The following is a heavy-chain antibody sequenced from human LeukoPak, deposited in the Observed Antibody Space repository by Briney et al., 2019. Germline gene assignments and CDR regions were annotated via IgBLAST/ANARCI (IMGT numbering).Heavy chain of an antibody. V-gene: IGHV4-4*07. CDR3: ARRHYSSCLDY. CDR2: IYTSGSA. D-gene: IGHD6-6*01. CDR1: GGSISTYY. Sequence: SETLSLTCTVSGGSISTYYWSWVRQPAGEGLEWIGHIYTSGSAYNPSLKSRVTMSVDTSKNQFSLKLNSVTAADTAVYYCARRHYSSCLDYWGQGILVTLSS. J-gene: IGHJ4*02.